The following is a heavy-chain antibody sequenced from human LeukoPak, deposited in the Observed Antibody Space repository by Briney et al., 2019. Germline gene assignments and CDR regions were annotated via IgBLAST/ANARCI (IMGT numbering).Heavy chain of an antibody. J-gene: IGHJ4*02. D-gene: IGHD6-19*01. CDR2: ISGSGGST. V-gene: IGHV3-23*01. CDR3: ARDMGSGWYGGTDCFDY. Sequence: TGGSLRLSCAASGFTFSSYAMSWVRQAPGKGLEWVSAISGSGGSTYHADSVKGRFTISRDNSKNTLYLQMNSLRAEDTAVYYCARDMGSGWYGGTDCFDYWGQGTLVTVSS. CDR1: GFTFSSYA.